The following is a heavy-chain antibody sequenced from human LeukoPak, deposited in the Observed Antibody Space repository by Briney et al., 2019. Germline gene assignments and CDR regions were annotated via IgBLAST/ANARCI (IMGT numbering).Heavy chain of an antibody. Sequence: SLRLSCATSGFTFDDYAMHWVRQAPGKGLEWVSGINWNSGNIGYADSVKGRFTISRDNAKNSLYLQMNSLRAEDTALYYCAKDRGYSTSSIDYWGQGTLVTVSS. D-gene: IGHD6-6*01. CDR3: AKDRGYSTSSIDY. V-gene: IGHV3-9*01. J-gene: IGHJ4*02. CDR1: GFTFDDYA. CDR2: INWNSGNI.